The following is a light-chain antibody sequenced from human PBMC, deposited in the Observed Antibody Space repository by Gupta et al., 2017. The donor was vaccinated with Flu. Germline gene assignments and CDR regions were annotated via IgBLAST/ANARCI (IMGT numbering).Light chain of an antibody. J-gene: IGKJ2*01. Sequence: DIQLTQSPSSLSASVRDRVTIPCRASRNINTNLNWYRQKPGKAPKLLISTASTLQRGVPSRFSGSGSGTDFSLTINGLQPEDFGTYFCQQSYATPYTFGRGTKLDIK. CDR1: RNINTN. CDR3: QQSYATPYT. V-gene: IGKV1-39*01. CDR2: TAS.